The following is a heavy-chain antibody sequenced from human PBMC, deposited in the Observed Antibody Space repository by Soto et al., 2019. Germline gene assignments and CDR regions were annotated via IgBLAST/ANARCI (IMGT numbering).Heavy chain of an antibody. Sequence: QVQVVQSGAEVKKPGSSVKVSCKTSGGTFSTSAISWVRQAPGQGLEWMGGIMPIFRTADYAQKFQGRLTITADESASTAYLELSSLRSGDTAVYSCARDKDRAHLGGNYYYIMEVWGQGTTVTVTS. V-gene: IGHV1-69*12. J-gene: IGHJ6*02. CDR1: GGTFSTSA. CDR2: IMPIFRTA. CDR3: ARDKDRAHLGGNYYYIMEV.